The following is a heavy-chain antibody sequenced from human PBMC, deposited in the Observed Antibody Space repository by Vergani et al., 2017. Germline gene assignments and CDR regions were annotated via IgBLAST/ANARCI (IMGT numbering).Heavy chain of an antibody. CDR2: FDPEDGET. J-gene: IGHJ3*02. V-gene: IGHV1-24*01. Sequence: QVQLVQSGAEVKKPGASVKVSCKASGYTFTSYAMHWVRQAPGKGLEWMGGFDPEDGETIYAQKFQGRVTMTEDTSTDTAYMELSSLRSEDTAVYYCAIFITMVRGVGDAFDIWGQGTMVTVSS. CDR3: AIFITMVRGVGDAFDI. D-gene: IGHD3-10*01. CDR1: GYTFTSYA.